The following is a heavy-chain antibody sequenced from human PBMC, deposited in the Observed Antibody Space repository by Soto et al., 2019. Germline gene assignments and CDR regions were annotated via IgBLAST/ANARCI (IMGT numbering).Heavy chain of an antibody. CDR3: XXXXXXXXXXEYFDY. V-gene: IGHV2-5*02. Sequence: QITLKESGPTLVKPTQTLTLTCTFSGFSLSTTGVCVGWIRQPPGKALEWLALIYWDDDKRYSPSLKSRLTITKDTSKNQVVLTMTNMDPVXXXXXXXXXXXXXXXXXEYFDYWGQGTLVTVXS. J-gene: IGHJ4*02. CDR2: IYWDDDK. CDR1: GFSLSTTGVC.